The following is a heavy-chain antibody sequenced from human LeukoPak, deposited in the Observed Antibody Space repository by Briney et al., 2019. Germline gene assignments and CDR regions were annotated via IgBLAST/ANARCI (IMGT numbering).Heavy chain of an antibody. D-gene: IGHD3-9*01. V-gene: IGHV3-23*01. J-gene: IGHJ4*02. CDR3: AKWGDYDILTGYYVPDY. CDR1: VVTFSSYT. CDR2: IYGSGDIT. Sequence: GGSLRLSCAASVVTFSSYTMSWVRQAPGKGLEWVSPIYGSGDITYYADSVKGRFTISRDNSKNTLYLQMNSLRAEDTAVYYCAKWGDYDILTGYYVPDYWGQGTLVTVSS.